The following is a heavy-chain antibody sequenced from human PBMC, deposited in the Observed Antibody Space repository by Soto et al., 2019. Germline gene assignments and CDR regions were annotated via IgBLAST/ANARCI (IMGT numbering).Heavy chain of an antibody. CDR2: IYPGGSDT. Sequence: PGESLKISCKGSGYSFTSYWIGWVRQMPGKGLEWMGIIYPGGSDTRYSPSFQGQVTISADKSIRTAYLQWSSLRASDTAMYYCARHLAYSGSYYYYYNMDVWGQGTTVTVSS. CDR1: GYSFTSYW. V-gene: IGHV5-51*01. D-gene: IGHD1-26*01. CDR3: ARHLAYSGSYYYYYNMDV. J-gene: IGHJ6*03.